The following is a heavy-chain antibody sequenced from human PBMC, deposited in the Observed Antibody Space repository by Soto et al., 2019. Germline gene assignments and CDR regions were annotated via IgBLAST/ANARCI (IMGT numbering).Heavy chain of an antibody. Sequence: EVQLLESGGGLVQPGGSLRLSCAASGFTFSSYAMSWVRQAPGKGLEWVSAISGSGGSTYYADSVKGRFTISRDNSKNTLYLQMNSLRAEDTAVYYCAKTPEEMATPLDAFDIWGQGTMVTVSS. D-gene: IGHD5-12*01. CDR3: AKTPEEMATPLDAFDI. J-gene: IGHJ3*02. CDR2: ISGSGGST. CDR1: GFTFSSYA. V-gene: IGHV3-23*01.